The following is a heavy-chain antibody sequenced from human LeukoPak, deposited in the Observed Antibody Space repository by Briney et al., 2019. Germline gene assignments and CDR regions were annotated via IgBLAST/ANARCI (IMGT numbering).Heavy chain of an antibody. D-gene: IGHD1-26*01. Sequence: PGGSLRLSCAASGFTFDDYAMHWVRQAPGKGLEWVSGISWNSGSIGYADSVKGRFTISRDNAKNSLYLQMNSLRAEDTAVYYCASLPVGATSPGYYYYMDVWGKGTTVTISS. V-gene: IGHV3-9*01. CDR2: ISWNSGSI. CDR3: ASLPVGATSPGYYYYMDV. CDR1: GFTFDDYA. J-gene: IGHJ6*03.